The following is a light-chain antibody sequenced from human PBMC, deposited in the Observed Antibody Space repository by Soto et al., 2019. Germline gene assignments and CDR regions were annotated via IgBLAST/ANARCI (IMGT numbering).Light chain of an antibody. CDR2: EDN. CDR1: SSDVGTYNL. J-gene: IGLJ1*01. Sequence: QSALTQPASVSGSPGQSITISCTGTSSDVGTYNLVSWYQQHPGKAPKLLISEDNKRPSGVSNRLSGSKSGNTASLSISGLQAEDEADYYCCSYATVNTFVFGTGTKVTVL. CDR3: CSYATVNTFV. V-gene: IGLV2-23*02.